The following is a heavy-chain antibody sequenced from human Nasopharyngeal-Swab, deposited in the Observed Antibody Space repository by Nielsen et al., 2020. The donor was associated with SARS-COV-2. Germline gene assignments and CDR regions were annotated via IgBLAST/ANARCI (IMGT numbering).Heavy chain of an antibody. Sequence: VRQAPGKGLEWVSYISGGSRAIYYADSVKGRFTISRDNGKNSLYLQMSSLSDEDTAVYYCARDSRVAYSMDVWGQGTTVTVSS. CDR2: ISGGSRAI. CDR3: ARDSRVAYSMDV. D-gene: IGHD2-15*01. J-gene: IGHJ6*02. V-gene: IGHV3-48*02.